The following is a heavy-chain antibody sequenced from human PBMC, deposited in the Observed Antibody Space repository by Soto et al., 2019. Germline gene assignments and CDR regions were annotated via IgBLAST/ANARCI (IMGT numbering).Heavy chain of an antibody. V-gene: IGHV2-5*02. CDR1: GFSLSTSGVG. D-gene: IGHD1-1*01. CDR3: AHKRLDTNDWYNYFNY. J-gene: IGHJ4*02. CDR2: NYWDGDN. Sequence: SAPTLVNPTQTLTLTCTFSGFSLSTSGVGVGWICQPPGKALEGLAPNYWDGDNRYSPSLECTITIPKGPPKTQMGPTMTNMDPVDTATDYCAHKRLDTNDWYNYFNYWGQGTLVTVSS.